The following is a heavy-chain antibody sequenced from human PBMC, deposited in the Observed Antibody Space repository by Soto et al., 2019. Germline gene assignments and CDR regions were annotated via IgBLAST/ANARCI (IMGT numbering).Heavy chain of an antibody. CDR2: IHSDGTSI. V-gene: IGHV3-74*03. J-gene: IGHJ4*02. D-gene: IGHD3-22*01. CDR1: GFISPHFW. CDR3: ARLGTYDDSSGLLY. Sequence: PGGSLRLSCAVSGFISPHFWTHWVRQAPGGGLEWVSRIHSDGTSIMYADSVKGRFTVSRDSAKGTLYLQLNSLKAEDTAVYFCARLGTYDDSSGLLYWGQGTLVTVSS.